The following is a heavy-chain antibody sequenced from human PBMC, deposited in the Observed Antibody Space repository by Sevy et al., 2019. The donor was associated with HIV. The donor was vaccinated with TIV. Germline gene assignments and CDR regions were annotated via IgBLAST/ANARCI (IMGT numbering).Heavy chain of an antibody. V-gene: IGHV3-30-3*01. D-gene: IGHD4-17*01. J-gene: IGHJ4*02. CDR1: GFTFSSYA. CDR3: AAASGDKTTVVNYPSYFDY. CDR2: ISYDGSNK. Sequence: GGSLRLSCAASGFTFSSYAMHWVRQAPGKGLEWVAIISYDGSNKYYADSVKGRFTVSRDNSKNTLYLQMNSLRAEDTAVYYCAAASGDKTTVVNYPSYFDYWGQGTLVTVSS.